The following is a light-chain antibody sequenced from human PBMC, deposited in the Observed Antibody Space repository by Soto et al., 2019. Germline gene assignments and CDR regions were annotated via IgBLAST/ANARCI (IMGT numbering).Light chain of an antibody. Sequence: QSVLTQPASVSGSPGQSITISCTGTSSDVGGYNYVSWYQQHPGKVPKLMIYEVTKRPSGVPDRFSGSKSGNTASLTVSGLQAEDEADYYCSSYAGSDNYVLFGGGTKVTVL. J-gene: IGLJ2*01. CDR2: EVT. V-gene: IGLV2-8*01. CDR3: SSYAGSDNYVL. CDR1: SSDVGGYNY.